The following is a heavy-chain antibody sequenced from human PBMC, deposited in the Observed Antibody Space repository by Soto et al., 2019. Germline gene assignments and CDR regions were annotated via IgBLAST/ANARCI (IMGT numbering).Heavy chain of an antibody. J-gene: IGHJ4*02. CDR2: INPSAGST. Sequence: GASVKVSCKASGFTFTSYYMHWVRQAPGQGLEWMGRINPSAGSTTYTQNFRGRVTMTRDTSTSTVYMELSSLRSDDTAVYYCARVTDASSWNYAGLDYWGQGTLVTVSS. D-gene: IGHD6-13*01. CDR1: GFTFTSYY. CDR3: ARVTDASSWNYAGLDY. V-gene: IGHV1-46*01.